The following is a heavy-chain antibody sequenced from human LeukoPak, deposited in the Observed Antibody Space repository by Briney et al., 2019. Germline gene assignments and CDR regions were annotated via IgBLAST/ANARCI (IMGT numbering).Heavy chain of an antibody. V-gene: IGHV3-74*01. CDR2: IEGDGSSK. J-gene: IGHJ3*02. D-gene: IGHD3-22*01. CDR1: GFTFSSYW. CDR3: ATSGGSSGYYGAFDI. Sequence: GGSLRLSCAASGFTFSSYWMHWVRQAPGKGLVWVSRIEGDGSSKSYADSVKGRFTISRDNSKNTLYLQMNSLRAEDTAVYYCATSGGSSGYYGAFDIWGQGTMVTVSS.